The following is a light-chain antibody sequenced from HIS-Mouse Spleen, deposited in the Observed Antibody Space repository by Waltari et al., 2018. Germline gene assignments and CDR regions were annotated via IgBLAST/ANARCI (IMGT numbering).Light chain of an antibody. J-gene: IGLJ2*01. Sequence: QSALTQPRSVSGSPGQSVTISCTGTSSDVGGDNYAPCYQQHPGKAPKLMIYDVSKRPSGVPDRFSGSKSGNTASLTISGLQAEDEADYYCCSYAGSYTFEVVFGGGTKLTVL. V-gene: IGLV2-11*01. CDR3: CSYAGSYTFEVV. CDR2: DVS. CDR1: SSDVGGDNY.